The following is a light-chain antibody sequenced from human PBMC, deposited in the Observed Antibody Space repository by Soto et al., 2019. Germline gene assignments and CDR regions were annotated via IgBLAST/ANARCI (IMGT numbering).Light chain of an antibody. Sequence: QLVLTQPPSASGSPGQSVTISCTGTSSDVGGYNYVSWYQHHPGKAPRLMIYEVSKRPSGVPDRFSGSKSGNTASLTVSGLQAEDEADYYCSSYAGSNNFVVFGGGTKLTVL. CDR1: SSDVGGYNY. CDR2: EVS. V-gene: IGLV2-8*01. CDR3: SSYAGSNNFVV. J-gene: IGLJ2*01.